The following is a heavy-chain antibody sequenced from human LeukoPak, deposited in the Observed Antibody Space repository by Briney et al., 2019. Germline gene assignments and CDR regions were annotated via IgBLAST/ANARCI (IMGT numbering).Heavy chain of an antibody. CDR1: GYTFTGYY. V-gene: IGHV1-2*04. J-gene: IGHJ6*02. Sequence: ASVKVSCKASGYTFTGYYMHWVRQTPGQGLEWMGWINPNSCGTNYAQKFQGWVTMTRDTSISTAYMELSRLRSDDTAVYYCARSAISYYYYYGMDVWGQGTTVTVSS. CDR2: INPNSCGT. CDR3: ARSAISYYYYYGMDV. D-gene: IGHD3-3*01.